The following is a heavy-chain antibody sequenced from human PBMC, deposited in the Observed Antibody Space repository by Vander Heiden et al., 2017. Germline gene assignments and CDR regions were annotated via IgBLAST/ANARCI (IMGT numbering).Heavy chain of an antibody. J-gene: IGHJ4*02. CDR3: ARGARHDLLFDY. CDR2: IIPILGTA. D-gene: IGHD3-3*01. Sequence: QVQPVQSGAAVKKPGSSVKVSCKASGGPCSSYAISWVRQAHGQGLEWMGGIIPILGTANYAQKCQGRVTITADESTSTAYMELSSLRSEDTAVYYCARGARHDLLFDYWGQGTLVTVSS. CDR1: GGPCSSYA. V-gene: IGHV1-69*01.